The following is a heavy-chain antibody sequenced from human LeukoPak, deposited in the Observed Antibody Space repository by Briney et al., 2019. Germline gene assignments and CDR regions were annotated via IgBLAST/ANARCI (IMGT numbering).Heavy chain of an antibody. J-gene: IGHJ1*01. D-gene: IGHD2-21*01. CDR2: IYTSGST. CDR3: ARSGAVIAPLIYFQH. V-gene: IGHV4-61*02. CDR1: GGSISSGSYY. Sequence: ASETLSLTCTVSGGSISSGSYYWSWIRQPAGKGLEWIGRIYTSGSTNYNPSLKSRVTISVDTSKNQFSQKLSSVTAADTAVYYCARSGAVIAPLIYFQHWGQGTLVTVSS.